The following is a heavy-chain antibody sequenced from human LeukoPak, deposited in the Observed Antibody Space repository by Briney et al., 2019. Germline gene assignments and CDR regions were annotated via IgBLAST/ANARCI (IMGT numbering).Heavy chain of an antibody. Sequence: PGGSLRLSCAASGFTFNSYWMSWVRQAPGKGLKWVANIKQDGSEKYYVDSVKGRFTISRDNAKNSLYLEMNSLRAEDTAVYYCARVVMVRGANYGMDVWGQGTTVTVSS. J-gene: IGHJ6*02. CDR2: IKQDGSEK. CDR3: ARVVMVRGANYGMDV. D-gene: IGHD3-10*01. V-gene: IGHV3-7*01. CDR1: GFTFNSYW.